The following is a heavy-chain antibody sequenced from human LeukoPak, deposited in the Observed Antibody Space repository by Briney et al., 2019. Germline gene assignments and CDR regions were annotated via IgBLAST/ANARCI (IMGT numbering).Heavy chain of an antibody. J-gene: IGHJ4*02. CDR1: GFTFSSYE. CDR2: ISSSGSTI. CDR3: ARRGYYFDY. Sequence: GGSLRLSCAASGFTFSSYEVNWVRQAPGKGLEWVSYISSSGSTIYYADSVKGRFTISRDNAKNSLYLQMNSLRAEDTAVYYCARRGYYFDYWGQGTLVTVSS. V-gene: IGHV3-48*03.